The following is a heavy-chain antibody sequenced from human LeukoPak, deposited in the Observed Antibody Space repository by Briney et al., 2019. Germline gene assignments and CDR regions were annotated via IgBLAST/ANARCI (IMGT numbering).Heavy chain of an antibody. Sequence: SETLSLTCTVSGGSISGYYWSWIRQPPGKGLEWIGYIYHNGGTNYNPSLQSRLTIPIDTSKNQFSLKLSSVTAADTAVYYCARHLRAVAGGRYFDYWGQGTLVTVSS. CDR1: GGSISGYY. CDR3: ARHLRAVAGGRYFDY. J-gene: IGHJ4*02. V-gene: IGHV4-59*08. CDR2: IYHNGGT. D-gene: IGHD6-19*01.